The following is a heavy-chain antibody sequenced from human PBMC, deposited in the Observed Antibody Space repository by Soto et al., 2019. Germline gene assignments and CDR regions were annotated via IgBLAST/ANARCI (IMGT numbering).Heavy chain of an antibody. J-gene: IGHJ6*02. Sequence: ASVKVSCKASGYTFTSYDINWVRQATGQGLGWMGWMNPNSGNTGYAQKFQGRVTMTRNTSISTAYMELSSLRSEDTAVYYCARWPYCSSTSCYDTAEQYSSSRSTYYYYGMDVWGQGTTVTVSS. CDR2: MNPNSGNT. D-gene: IGHD2-2*01. CDR3: ARWPYCSSTSCYDTAEQYSSSRSTYYYYGMDV. V-gene: IGHV1-8*01. CDR1: GYTFTSYD.